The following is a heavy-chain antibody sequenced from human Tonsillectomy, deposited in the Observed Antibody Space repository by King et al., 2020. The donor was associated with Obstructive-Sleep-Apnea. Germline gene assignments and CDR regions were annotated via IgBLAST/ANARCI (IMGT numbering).Heavy chain of an antibody. CDR2: IYWDDAK. J-gene: IGHJ4*02. D-gene: IGHD5-24*01. Sequence: ITLKESGPTLVQPTQTLTLTCTFSGFSLSTSGVGVGWIRQPPGKALEWLGFIYWDDAKRYSPSLKTRLTITQDTSKHPVVLTMTNMDPVDTATYYCAHRGWLQLFDYWGQGTLVTVSS. CDR3: AHRGWLQLFDY. CDR1: GFSLSTSGVG. V-gene: IGHV2-5*02.